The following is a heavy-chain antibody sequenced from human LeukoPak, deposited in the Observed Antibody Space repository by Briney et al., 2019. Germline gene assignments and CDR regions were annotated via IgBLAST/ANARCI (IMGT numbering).Heavy chain of an antibody. V-gene: IGHV3-30*02. CDR3: ISRYPDDSSGYFHY. J-gene: IGHJ4*02. CDR1: GFTFSSYG. CDR2: IRYDGSNK. Sequence: PGGSLRLSCAASGFTFSSYGMHWVRQAPGKGLEWVAFIRYDGSNKYYADSVKGRFTISRDDSKNTAYLQMNSLKTEDTAVYYCISRYPDDSSGYFHYWGQGTLVTVSS. D-gene: IGHD3-22*01.